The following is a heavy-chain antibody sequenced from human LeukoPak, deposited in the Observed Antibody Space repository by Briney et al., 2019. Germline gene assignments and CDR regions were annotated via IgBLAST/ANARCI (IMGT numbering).Heavy chain of an antibody. CDR1: GFTVSSNY. J-gene: IGHJ4*02. CDR3: ATRVSTSRSFDY. V-gene: IGHV3-53*01. CDR2: IYSGGST. Sequence: GGSLRLSCAASGFTVSSNYMSWVRQAPGKGLEWVSVIYSGGSTYYADSVKGRFTISRDNSKSTLYLQMNSLRAEDTAVYYCATRVSTSRSFDYWGQGTLVTVSS.